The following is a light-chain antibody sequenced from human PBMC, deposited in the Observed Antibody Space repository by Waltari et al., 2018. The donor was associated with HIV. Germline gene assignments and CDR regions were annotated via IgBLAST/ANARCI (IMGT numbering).Light chain of an antibody. Sequence: EIVLTQSPATLSLSPGERATLSCRASQSVNSYLAWYQQKPGQPPRLLIYDASNRAAGIPARFSGSGSGKDFTLTMSSLEPEDFAVYYCQQRSNWPITFGQGTRLEMK. CDR3: QQRSNWPIT. J-gene: IGKJ5*01. CDR2: DAS. V-gene: IGKV3-11*01. CDR1: QSVNSY.